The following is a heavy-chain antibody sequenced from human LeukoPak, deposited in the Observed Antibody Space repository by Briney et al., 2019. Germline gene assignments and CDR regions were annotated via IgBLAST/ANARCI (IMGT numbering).Heavy chain of an antibody. CDR3: ASTPRSWYSDY. Sequence: GGSLRLSCAASGFTFSNYNMKWVRQAPGKGLEWVSYITTSSSTIHYADSVKGRFTISRDNAKNSLYLQMNSLRAEDTAVYYCASTPRSWYSDYWGQGTLVTVS. V-gene: IGHV3-48*01. J-gene: IGHJ4*02. CDR1: GFTFSNYN. CDR2: ITTSSSTI. D-gene: IGHD6-13*01.